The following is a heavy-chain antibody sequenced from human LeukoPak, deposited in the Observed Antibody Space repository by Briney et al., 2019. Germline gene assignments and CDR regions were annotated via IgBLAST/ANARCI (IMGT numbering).Heavy chain of an antibody. J-gene: IGHJ6*02. CDR3: AREKSPDIIVRGVIINSGMDV. V-gene: IGHV3-30*14. CDR2: ISYDGSNK. CDR1: GFTFSSYA. D-gene: IGHD3-10*01. Sequence: GRSLRLSCAASGFTFSSYAMRGVRQAPGKGLEWVAAISYDGSNKYYEDRGKGRFTISRDNYKNKLYIQINSLRAEDTAVYYCAREKSPDIIVRGVIINSGMDVWGQGTTVTVSS.